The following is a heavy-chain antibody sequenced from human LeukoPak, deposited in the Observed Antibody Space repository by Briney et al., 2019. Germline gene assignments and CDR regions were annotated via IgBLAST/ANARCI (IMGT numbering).Heavy chain of an antibody. V-gene: IGHV4-59*01. CDR1: GGSISSYY. CDR2: IYYSGST. Sequence: SETLSLTCTVSGGSISSYYWSWIRQPPGKGLEWIGYIYYSGSTNYNPSLKSRVTISVDTSKNQFSLKLSSVTAADTAVYYCARGRYSDDVGAFDIWGQGTMVTVSS. J-gene: IGHJ3*02. D-gene: IGHD4-17*01. CDR3: ARGRYSDDVGAFDI.